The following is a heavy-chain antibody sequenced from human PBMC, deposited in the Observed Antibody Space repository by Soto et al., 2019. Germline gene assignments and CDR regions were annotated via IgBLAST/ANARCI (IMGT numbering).Heavy chain of an antibody. CDR3: TRHAPYDGFDY. D-gene: IGHD3-3*01. J-gene: IGHJ4*02. CDR2: MLYGGGT. Sequence: QVQLRESGPGLMKPSETLSLTCSVSGASFFNGGYYWAWIRQSPGKGLEWIGSMLYGGGTYYKPSPQSRATISLDMSRDQFSLRLNSVTATDTAIYYCTRHAPYDGFDYWGQGILVSVSS. CDR1: GASFFNGGYY. V-gene: IGHV4-39*01.